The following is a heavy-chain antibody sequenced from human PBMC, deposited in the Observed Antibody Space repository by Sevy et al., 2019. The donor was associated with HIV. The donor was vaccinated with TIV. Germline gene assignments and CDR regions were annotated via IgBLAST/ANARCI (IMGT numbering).Heavy chain of an antibody. CDR2: NSAYSGNT. V-gene: IGHV1-18*01. Sequence: ASVKVSCKASGYTFTIYGISWVRQALEQGLEWMGWNSAYSGNTNYAQNLQGRVTMTTDTSTTTAYMELRSLRSDDTAVYYYARTSSYGSGNYFDYWGQGTLVTVSS. CDR1: GYTFTIYG. D-gene: IGHD3-10*01. CDR3: ARTSSYGSGNYFDY. J-gene: IGHJ4*02.